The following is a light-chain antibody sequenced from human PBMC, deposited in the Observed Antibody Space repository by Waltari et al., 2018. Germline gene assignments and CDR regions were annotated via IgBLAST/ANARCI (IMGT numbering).Light chain of an antibody. CDR1: SGIDVATFT. V-gene: IGLV5-45*01. J-gene: IGLJ2*01. Sequence: QAVLTPPASLSASPGASVSLTCTFRSGIDVATFTISWYQQRPGSPPRFLLKCRSDSTEQRGSGVPSRFSGSKDSSANAALLLISWLQSEDEADYYCMIVYNDAVVFGGGTKLTVL. CDR3: MIVYNDAVV. CDR2: CRSDSTE.